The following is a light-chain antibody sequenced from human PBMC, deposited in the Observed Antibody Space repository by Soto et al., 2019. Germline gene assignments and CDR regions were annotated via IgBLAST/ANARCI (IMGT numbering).Light chain of an antibody. CDR1: QDISRF. CDR3: LPHNIYPYT. CDR2: ETS. Sequence: DVQMAQSPSAMSASVGDRGTIACRASQDISRFVAWFQHKPGRAPERLIYETSNLQAGVPLRFSSSGSGTEFTLAISGLQPEDFATYYSLPHNIYPYTFGQGTKLQIK. V-gene: IGKV1-17*03. J-gene: IGKJ2*01.